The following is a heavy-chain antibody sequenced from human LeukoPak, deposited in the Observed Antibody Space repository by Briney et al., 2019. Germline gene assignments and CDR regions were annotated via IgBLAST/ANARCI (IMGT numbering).Heavy chain of an antibody. CDR1: GYTFTTYT. J-gene: IGHJ1*01. CDR2: INTGNGNT. Sequence: VASVKVSCKTSGYTFTTYTIHWVRQAPGQRPEWMGWINTGNGNTKYSQKFQGGVTITSDTSASAASMHLSSLRSEDTAVYYCAREGGGHGSGLLFGLGHWGQGTLVTVSS. CDR3: AREGGGHGSGLLFGLGH. V-gene: IGHV1-3*04. D-gene: IGHD6-19*01.